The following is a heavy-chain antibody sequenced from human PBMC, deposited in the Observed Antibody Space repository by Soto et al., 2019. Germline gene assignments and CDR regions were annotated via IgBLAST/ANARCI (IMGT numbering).Heavy chain of an antibody. Sequence: GVSLKISCKGSGYSFTSYWISWVRQMPGKGLEWMGRIDPSDSYTKYSPSFQGHVTMSADKSISTAYLQWSSLKASDTAMYYCARLRYDYGDYLWFDPWGQGTLVTVSS. V-gene: IGHV5-10-1*01. CDR3: ARLRYDYGDYLWFDP. CDR2: IDPSDSYT. J-gene: IGHJ5*02. CDR1: GYSFTSYW. D-gene: IGHD4-17*01.